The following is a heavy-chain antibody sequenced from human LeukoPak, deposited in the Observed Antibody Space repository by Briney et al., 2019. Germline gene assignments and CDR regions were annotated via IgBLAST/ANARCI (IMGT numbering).Heavy chain of an antibody. D-gene: IGHD3-3*01. CDR3: AKDVVRFLEWLGYMDV. J-gene: IGHJ6*03. CDR1: GFTFDDYA. Sequence: GGSLRLSCAASGFTFDDYAMHWVRQAPGKGLEWVSGISWNSGSIGYADSVKGRFTISRDNAKNSLYLQMNSLRAEDMALYYCAKDVVRFLEWLGYMDVWGKGTTVTVSS. V-gene: IGHV3-9*03. CDR2: ISWNSGSI.